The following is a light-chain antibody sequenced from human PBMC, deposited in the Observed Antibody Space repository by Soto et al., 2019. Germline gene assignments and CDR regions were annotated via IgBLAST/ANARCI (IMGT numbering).Light chain of an antibody. CDR1: QGIKNY. CDR3: QQYNSWLWT. CDR2: GAS. J-gene: IGKJ1*01. V-gene: IGKV3-15*01. Sequence: EIAMTQYPVNLSVSPGERATLSCRASQGIKNYLAWFQQKPGQAPRLLVYGASTRATTIPARFSGSGSGTEFTLSISSLQYEDFAVYYCQQYNSWLWTFGQGTKVDIK.